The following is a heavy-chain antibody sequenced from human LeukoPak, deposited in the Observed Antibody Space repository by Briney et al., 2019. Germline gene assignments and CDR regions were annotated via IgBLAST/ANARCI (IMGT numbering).Heavy chain of an antibody. J-gene: IGHJ4*02. V-gene: IGHV5-51*01. Sequence: PGESLKISCKGSGYSFTSYWIGWVRQMPGKGLEWMGIIYPGGSDTRYSPSFQGQVTISADKSISTAYLQWSSLKASDTAMYYCARHVYKASDRPKGYFDYWGQGTLVTVSS. CDR3: ARHVYKASDRPKGYFDY. CDR1: GYSFTSYW. CDR2: IYPGGSDT. D-gene: IGHD5/OR15-5a*01.